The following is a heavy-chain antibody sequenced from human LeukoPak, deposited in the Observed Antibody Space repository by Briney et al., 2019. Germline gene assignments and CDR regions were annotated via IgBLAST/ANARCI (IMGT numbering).Heavy chain of an antibody. V-gene: IGHV3-9*01. CDR1: GFTFDDYA. Sequence: GGSLRLSCAASGFTFDDYAMHWVRQAPGKGLEWVSGISRNSVSIGYADFVKGRFTTSRDNAKNSLYLQMNSLSAEDTALYYCAKDKGGNSRYYYYYYGMDVWGQGTTVTVSS. CDR2: ISRNSVSI. J-gene: IGHJ6*02. CDR3: AKDKGGNSRYYYYYYGMDV. D-gene: IGHD4-23*01.